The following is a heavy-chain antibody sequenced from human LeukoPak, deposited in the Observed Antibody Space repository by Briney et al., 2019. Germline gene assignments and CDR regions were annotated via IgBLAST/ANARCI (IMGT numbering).Heavy chain of an antibody. Sequence: SETLCLTCAVSGGSINSYYWSWIRLPPGKGLEWIGYIYYSGSTNYNPSLKSRGTISVDTSNSQCSLRLSSVTATDTAVYYCARLGWQLVGPYFDYWGQGILVTVSS. J-gene: IGHJ4*02. D-gene: IGHD1-26*01. CDR2: IYYSGST. V-gene: IGHV4-59*01. CDR1: GGSINSYY. CDR3: ARLGWQLVGPYFDY.